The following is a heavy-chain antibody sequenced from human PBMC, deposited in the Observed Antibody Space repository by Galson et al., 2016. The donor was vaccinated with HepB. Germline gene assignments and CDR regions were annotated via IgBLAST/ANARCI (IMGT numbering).Heavy chain of an antibody. J-gene: IGHJ4*02. D-gene: IGHD2-15*01. CDR2: IYYSGST. Sequence: SETLSLTCTVSGASISGYYWSWIRQPPGKDLEWIGYIYYSGSTNFNPSPGSRATMSVDTSKNQFSLRLTSVTAADTAVYYCVRYRRGSAEYFFDYWGQGTLGTVSS. CDR1: GASISGYY. CDR3: VRYRRGSAEYFFDY. V-gene: IGHV4-59*01.